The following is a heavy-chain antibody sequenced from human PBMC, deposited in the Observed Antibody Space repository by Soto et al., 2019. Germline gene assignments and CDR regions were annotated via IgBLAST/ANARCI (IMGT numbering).Heavy chain of an antibody. V-gene: IGHV3-30*03. CDR2: ISFDGSET. CDR1: GFTLRSSG. Sequence: GGSLRLSCAASGFTLRSSGMHWVRQAPGKGLEWVAFISFDGSETYYADSVKGRFTISRDNSKNTLYLQMDSLRVEDTAVYYCVTKIVVVMTRAFDYWGQGTLVTVSS. J-gene: IGHJ4*02. CDR3: VTKIVVVMTRAFDY. D-gene: IGHD3-22*01.